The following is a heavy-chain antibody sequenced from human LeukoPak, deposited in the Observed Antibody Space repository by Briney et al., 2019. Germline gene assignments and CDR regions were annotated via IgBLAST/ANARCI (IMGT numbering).Heavy chain of an antibody. Sequence: GGSLRLSCAASGFTFSSYWMHWVRQAPGKGLVWVSRINSDGSSTTYADSVKGRFTISRDNAKNSLFLQMNSLRVEDTAVYYCAREGDGYNSPIDYWGQGTLVTVSS. V-gene: IGHV3-74*01. CDR2: INSDGSST. D-gene: IGHD5-24*01. J-gene: IGHJ4*02. CDR1: GFTFSSYW. CDR3: AREGDGYNSPIDY.